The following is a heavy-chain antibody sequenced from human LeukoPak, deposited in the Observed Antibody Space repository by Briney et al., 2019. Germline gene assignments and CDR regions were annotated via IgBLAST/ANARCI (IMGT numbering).Heavy chain of an antibody. CDR1: GFTFSSYS. CDR2: ISSSSSHI. Sequence: GGSLRLSCAASGFTFSSYSMNWVRQAPGKGLEWVSSISSSSSHIYYADSVKGRFTISRDNAKNTLYLQMNSLRAEDTAVYYCARAKEFRVDTAMVTYGFDPWGQGTLVTVSS. J-gene: IGHJ5*02. CDR3: ARAKEFRVDTAMVTYGFDP. D-gene: IGHD5-18*01. V-gene: IGHV3-21*01.